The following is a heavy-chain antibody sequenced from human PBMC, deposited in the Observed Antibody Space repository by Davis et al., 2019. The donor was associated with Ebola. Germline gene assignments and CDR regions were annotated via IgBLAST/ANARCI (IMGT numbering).Heavy chain of an antibody. V-gene: IGHV1-18*01. J-gene: IGHJ6*03. CDR2: ISAYNGNT. Sequence: ASVKVSCKASGGTFSSYAISWVRQAPGQGLEWMGWISAYNGNTNYAQKLQGRVTMTTDTSTSTAYMELRSLRSDDTAVYYCARIWNGRYYYYYYMDVWGKGTTVTVSS. D-gene: IGHD1-1*01. CDR3: ARIWNGRYYYYYYMDV. CDR1: GGTFSSYA.